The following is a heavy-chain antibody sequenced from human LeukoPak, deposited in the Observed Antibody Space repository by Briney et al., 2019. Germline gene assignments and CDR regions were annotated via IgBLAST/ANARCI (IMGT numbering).Heavy chain of an antibody. V-gene: IGHV3-7*01. CDR1: GSTFSSYS. Sequence: GGSLRLSCAASGSTFSSYSMNWVRQTPGKGLEWVAKIKADGGEKDHVASVKGRFTISRDNAKNSLYLQMNSLRVEDTAVYYCARGGAARPDFWGQGTLVTVSS. J-gene: IGHJ4*02. CDR2: IKADGGEK. CDR3: ARGGAARPDF. D-gene: IGHD6-6*01.